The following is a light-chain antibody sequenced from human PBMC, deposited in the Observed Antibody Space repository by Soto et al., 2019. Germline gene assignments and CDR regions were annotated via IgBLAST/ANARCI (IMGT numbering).Light chain of an antibody. J-gene: IGLJ1*01. CDR1: STDVGRYNY. Sequence: QSALTQPATGSGSPGQSITISCAGTSTDVGRYNYVSWYQQHPGKAPKLMVYDVSNRPSWVSNRFSGSKSGITASLTISGLQAEDEADYYCTSYTSDSTYVFGTGTKVTVL. CDR2: DVS. CDR3: TSYTSDSTYV. V-gene: IGLV2-14*01.